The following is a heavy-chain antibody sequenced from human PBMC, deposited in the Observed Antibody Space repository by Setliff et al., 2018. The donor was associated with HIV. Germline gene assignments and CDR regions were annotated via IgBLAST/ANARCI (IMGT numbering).Heavy chain of an antibody. V-gene: IGHV4-31*03. CDR1: GGSISSGAFY. D-gene: IGHD6-19*01. CDR3: ASRSVAGAFDI. Sequence: SETLSLTCTVSGGSISSGAFYWSWIRQHPGKGLEWIGDIYYIGSTFYNPSLKSRITISVDTSKNHFSLRMRSVTAADTAVYYCASRSVAGAFDIWGQGTKVTVSS. J-gene: IGHJ3*02. CDR2: IYYIGST.